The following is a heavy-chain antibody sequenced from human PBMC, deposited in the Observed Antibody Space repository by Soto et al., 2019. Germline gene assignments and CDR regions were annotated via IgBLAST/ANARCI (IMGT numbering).Heavy chain of an antibody. CDR2: INPTNGTP. D-gene: IGHD3-22*01. CDR3: ARDRYDCTGHDVYYCDGVEV. J-gene: IGHJ6*02. V-gene: IGHV1-69*06. CDR1: GDTFNNYA. Sequence: SVKVSCKASGDTFNNYAINWVRQAPGQRLEWMGGINPTNGTPKYAQKFQGRVTITADKSTNIAYMELGSLRSEDTAVYFCARDRYDCTGHDVYYCDGVEVWGRGTTVMVSS.